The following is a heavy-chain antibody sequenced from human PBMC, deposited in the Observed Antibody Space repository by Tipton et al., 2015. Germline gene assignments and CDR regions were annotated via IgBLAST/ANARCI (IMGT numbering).Heavy chain of an antibody. D-gene: IGHD5-24*01. Sequence: TLSLTCAVSAYSISSDYYWGWIRQSPGKGLEWIGYISYSGSTHYNPSLKRRVTISLDTSKNQFSLTLNSVTAADTAVYYCARDLEHDMDVWGQGTTVTVSS. CDR1: AYSISSDYY. J-gene: IGHJ6*02. CDR3: ARDLEHDMDV. V-gene: IGHV4-28*03. CDR2: ISYSGST.